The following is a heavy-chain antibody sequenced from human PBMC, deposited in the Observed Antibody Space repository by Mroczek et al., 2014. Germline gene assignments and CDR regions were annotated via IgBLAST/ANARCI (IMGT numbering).Heavy chain of an antibody. CDR2: INHSGST. Sequence: QVQLQQWGAGLLKPSETLSLTCAVYGGSFSGYYWSWIRQPPGKGLEWIGEINHSGSTNYNPSLKSRVTISVDTSKNQFSLKLSSVTAADTAVYYCARGGRDGYNSASEPERTNGNWFDPVGQGTLVTVSS. CDR1: GGSFSGYY. D-gene: IGHD5-24*01. J-gene: IGHJ5*02. CDR3: ARGGRDGYNSASEPERTNGNWFDP. V-gene: IGHV4-34*01.